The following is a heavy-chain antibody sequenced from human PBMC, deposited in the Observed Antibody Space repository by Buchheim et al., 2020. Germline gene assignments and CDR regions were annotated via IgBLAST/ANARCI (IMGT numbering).Heavy chain of an antibody. J-gene: IGHJ5*02. D-gene: IGHD3-10*01. CDR3: ARQDYHEASGSFSLFDP. Sequence: QVQLQESGPGLVKPSETLSLTCTVSGGPIDSNYWNWIRRPPGKGLEWIGYIYHSGSTNYNPSLKSRVTISLDRSKNQFSLKLSSVTTADTAVYYCARQDYHEASGSFSLFDPWGQGTL. V-gene: IGHV4-59*08. CDR2: IYHSGST. CDR1: GGPIDSNY.